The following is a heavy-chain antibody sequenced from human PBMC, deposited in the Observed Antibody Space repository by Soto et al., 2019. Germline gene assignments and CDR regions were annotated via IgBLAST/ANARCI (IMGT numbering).Heavy chain of an antibody. CDR2: VSHDGTKK. V-gene: IGHV3-30-3*01. J-gene: IGHJ4*02. CDR1: GFTFVKFG. D-gene: IGHD3-22*01. Sequence: PGGSLRLSCAASGFTFVKFGMHWVRQAPGKGLEWVAVVSHDGTKKQYADSVKGRFTISRDNSKNTVYMQMDSLRVEDTAVYYCVRDWLNHYFDYWGQGALVTVSS. CDR3: VRDWLNHYFDY.